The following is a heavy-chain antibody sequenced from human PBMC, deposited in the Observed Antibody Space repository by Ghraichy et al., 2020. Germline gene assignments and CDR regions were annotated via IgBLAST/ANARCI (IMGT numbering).Heavy chain of an antibody. D-gene: IGHD6-19*01. J-gene: IGHJ4*02. CDR2: IYYSGTT. Sequence: SETRSLTCSVSGASIRNYYWSWIRQSPGKGLEWIAYIYYSGTTNYNPSLKSRVTISVDTSKSQFSLSLSSVTAADTAVYYCASTLAVAGVYFDYWGQGMLVTVSS. CDR3: ASTLAVAGVYFDY. CDR1: GASIRNYY. V-gene: IGHV4-59*08.